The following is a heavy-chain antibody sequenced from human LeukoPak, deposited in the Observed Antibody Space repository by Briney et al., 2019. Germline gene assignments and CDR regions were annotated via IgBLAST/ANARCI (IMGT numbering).Heavy chain of an antibody. J-gene: IGHJ4*02. CDR2: INHSGST. D-gene: IGHD6-13*01. CDR3: ASLAAAGTA. Sequence: SETLSLTYAVYDGSFSGYYWSWIRQPPGKGLEWIGEINHSGSTNYNPSLKSRVTISVDTSKNQFSLKLSSVTAADTAVYYCASLAAAGTAWGQGILVTVPP. V-gene: IGHV4-34*01. CDR1: DGSFSGYY.